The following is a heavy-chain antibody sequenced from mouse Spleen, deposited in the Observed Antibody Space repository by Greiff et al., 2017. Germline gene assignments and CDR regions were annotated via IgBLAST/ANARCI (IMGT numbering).Heavy chain of an antibody. CDR1: GYAFSSSW. CDR3: ARQHGLRFLLYAMDY. D-gene: IGHD3-1*01. J-gene: IGHJ4*01. V-gene: IGHV1-82*01. CDR2: IYPGDGDT. Sequence: QVQLQQSGPELVKPGASVKISCKASGYAFSSSWMNWVKQRPGKGLEWIGRIYPGDGDTNYNGKFKGKATLTADKSSSTAYMQLSSLTSEDSAVYFCARQHGLRFLLYAMDYWGQGTSVTVSS.